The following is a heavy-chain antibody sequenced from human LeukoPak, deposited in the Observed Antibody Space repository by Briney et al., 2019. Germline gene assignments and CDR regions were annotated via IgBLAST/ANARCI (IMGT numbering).Heavy chain of an antibody. Sequence: SQTLSLTCAVYGGSVIGYYWGCIRQPPGNWREWSREINHSGTTNYNPSINTPPTISVDPSKHQFSLTLSSVTAADTAVYYCARGLIRLSSGSYYLFWGQGTLVTVSS. CDR1: GGSVIGYY. CDR3: ARGLIRLSSGSYYLF. V-gene: IGHV4-34*01. CDR2: INHSGTT. D-gene: IGHD3-10*01. J-gene: IGHJ4*02.